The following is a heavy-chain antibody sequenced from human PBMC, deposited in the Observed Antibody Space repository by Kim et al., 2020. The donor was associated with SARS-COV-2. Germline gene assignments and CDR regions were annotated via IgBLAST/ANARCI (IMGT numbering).Heavy chain of an antibody. Sequence: GGSLRLSCIVSEFTFSTYTMNWVRQAPGKGLEWISSISSGSTYIHYADSVRGRFTISRDDSKNSLYLQMNSLRGEDTAVYYCTRDYGRLGYCDSTPCSDRFDFWGQGTRVTVSS. CDR2: ISSGSTYI. CDR1: EFTFSTYT. V-gene: IGHV3-21*06. CDR3: TRDYGRLGYCDSTPCSDRFDF. J-gene: IGHJ4*02. D-gene: IGHD2-2*03.